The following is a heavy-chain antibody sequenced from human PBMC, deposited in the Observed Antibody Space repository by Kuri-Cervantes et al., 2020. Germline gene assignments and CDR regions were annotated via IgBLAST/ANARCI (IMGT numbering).Heavy chain of an antibody. CDR1: GGSISSYY. CDR2: IYHSGNT. J-gene: IGHJ4*02. CDR3: ARRVAGSSADY. V-gene: IGHV4-59*08. D-gene: IGHD6-19*01. Sequence: SEILSLTCTVSGGSISSYYWGWVRQPPGKGLEWIGTIYHSGNTYYNPSLKSRVTISIDTSKNHFSLRLRSVTAADTAVYYCARRVAGSSADYWGQGTLVTVSS.